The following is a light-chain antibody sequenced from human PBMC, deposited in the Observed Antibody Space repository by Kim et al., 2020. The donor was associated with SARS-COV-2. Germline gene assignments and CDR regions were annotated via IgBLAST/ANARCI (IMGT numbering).Light chain of an antibody. Sequence: DIVLTQSPGTLSLSPGERATLSCRASQSVSSSYFAWYQQKPGQAPRHLIYGTSSRATGIPDRFSGSGSGTDFTLTISRLEPEDFAMYYCQQYGSSPRTFGQGTKVDIK. V-gene: IGKV3-20*01. CDR1: QSVSSSY. CDR3: QQYGSSPRT. CDR2: GTS. J-gene: IGKJ1*01.